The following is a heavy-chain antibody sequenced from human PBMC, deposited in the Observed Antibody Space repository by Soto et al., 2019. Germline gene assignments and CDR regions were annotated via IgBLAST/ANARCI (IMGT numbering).Heavy chain of an antibody. CDR1: GGSITSGGYS. V-gene: IGHV4-30-2*01. D-gene: IGHD6-13*01. CDR2: MYYSGST. Sequence: PSETLSLTCAVSGGSITSGGYSWNWIRQPPGKGLEWIGYMYYSGSTYYNPSLKSRVTMLVDRSKNHFSLNLSSVTAADTAVYYCARVIATGDYFDYWGQGTLVTVSS. J-gene: IGHJ4*02. CDR3: ARVIATGDYFDY.